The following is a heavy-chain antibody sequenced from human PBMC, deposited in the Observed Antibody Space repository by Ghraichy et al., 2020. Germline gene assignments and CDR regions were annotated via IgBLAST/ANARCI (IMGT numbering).Heavy chain of an antibody. CDR1: GFTFSSYA. D-gene: IGHD1-20*01. Sequence: GGSLRLSCAASGFTFSSYAMHWVRQAPGKGLEYVSAISSNGGSTYYADSVKGRFTISRDNSKNTLYLQMGSLRAEDMAVYYCAWGGVTGTTGYYFDYWGQGTLVTVSS. V-gene: IGHV3-64*02. CDR3: AWGGVTGTTGYYFDY. CDR2: ISSNGGST. J-gene: IGHJ4*02.